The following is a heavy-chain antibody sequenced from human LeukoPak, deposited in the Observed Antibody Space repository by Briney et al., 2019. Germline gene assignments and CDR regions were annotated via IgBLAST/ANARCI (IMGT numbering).Heavy chain of an antibody. CDR3: ARGRQWLVEARGYFDY. CDR2: IKQDGSEK. D-gene: IGHD6-19*01. Sequence: PGGSLRLSCAASGFTFSSYSMNWVRQAPGKGLEWVANIKQDGSEKYYVDSVKGRFTISRDNVKNSLYLQMNSLRAEDTAVYYCARGRQWLVEARGYFDYWGQRTLVTVSS. CDR1: GFTFSSYS. V-gene: IGHV3-7*01. J-gene: IGHJ4*02.